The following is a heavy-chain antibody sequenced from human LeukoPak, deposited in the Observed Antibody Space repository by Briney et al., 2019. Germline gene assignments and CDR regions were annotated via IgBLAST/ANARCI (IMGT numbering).Heavy chain of an antibody. J-gene: IGHJ2*01. CDR3: ARGVPSTISGWFFDL. V-gene: IGHV3-48*01. D-gene: IGHD2-2*01. CDR2: ISSRGTV. Sequence: GGSLRLSCAASGFTFSSYSMNWVRQAPGKGLEWISYISSRGTVSYADSVEGRFAISRDNAKNSLYLQMNSLRVEDRAVYFCARGVPSTISGWFFDLWGRGTLVTVSS. CDR1: GFTFSSYS.